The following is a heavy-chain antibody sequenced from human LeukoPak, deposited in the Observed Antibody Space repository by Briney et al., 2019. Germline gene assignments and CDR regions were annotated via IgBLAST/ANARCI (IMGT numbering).Heavy chain of an antibody. CDR2: INPSGGST. CDR1: GYTFTSYY. J-gene: IGHJ6*02. CDR3: ARVAAAGSHYYYYGMDV. V-gene: IGHV1-46*01. Sequence: ASVKVSCKASGYTFTSYYMHWVRQASGQGLEWMGIINPSGGSTSYAQKFQGRVTMTRDTSTSTVYMELSSLRSEDTAVYYCARVAAAGSHYYYYGMDVWGQGTTVTVSS. D-gene: IGHD6-13*01.